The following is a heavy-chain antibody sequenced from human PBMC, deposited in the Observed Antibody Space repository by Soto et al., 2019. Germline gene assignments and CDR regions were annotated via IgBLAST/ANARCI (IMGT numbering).Heavy chain of an antibody. CDR1: GFILSNNG. J-gene: IGHJ4*02. CDR3: TIVRVADSALDH. Sequence: GGSRRLSCVGSGFILSNNGMHWVRQTPGKGLEWVAFMSYDGSDTFYADSVKGRFTISRDNSKNTLFLHMSNLRAEDTAMYYCTIVRVADSALDHWGQGTLVTVSS. D-gene: IGHD3-10*02. V-gene: IGHV3-30*02. CDR2: MSYDGSDT.